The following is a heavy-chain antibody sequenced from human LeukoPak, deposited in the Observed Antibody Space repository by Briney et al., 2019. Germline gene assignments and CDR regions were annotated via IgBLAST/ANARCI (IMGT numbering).Heavy chain of an antibody. V-gene: IGHV3-11*04. CDR1: GFSFSDYY. J-gene: IGHJ6*03. CDR2: ISTSGNTI. D-gene: IGHD1-26*01. CDR3: ASAGATGDYYYYMDV. Sequence: GGSLRLSCAASGFSFSDYYMTWIRQAPGKGLEWLAYISTSGNTIYYADSVKGRFTISRDNAKSSLYLQVNSLRAEDTAVYYCASAGATGDYYYYMDVWGKGTTVTVSS.